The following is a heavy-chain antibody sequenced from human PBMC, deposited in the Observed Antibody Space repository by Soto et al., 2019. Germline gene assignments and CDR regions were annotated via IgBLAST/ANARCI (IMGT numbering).Heavy chain of an antibody. CDR3: ARSGRLSPFQH. CDR1: GGSISSGDYY. Sequence: LCGGSISSGDYYWSWIRQPPGKGLEWIGYIYYSGSTYYNPSLKSRVTISVDTSKNQFSLKLSSVTAADTAVYYCARSGRLSPFQHWGQGTLVTVSS. J-gene: IGHJ1*01. D-gene: IGHD3-16*02. V-gene: IGHV4-30-4*01. CDR2: IYYSGST.